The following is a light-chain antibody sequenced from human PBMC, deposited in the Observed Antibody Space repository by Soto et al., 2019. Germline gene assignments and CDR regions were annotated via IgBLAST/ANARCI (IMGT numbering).Light chain of an antibody. CDR3: QRYGGSPPT. J-gene: IGKJ1*01. Sequence: EIVLTQSPGTLSLSPGERATLSCRASQSVSSSYLAWYQQKPGQAPRLLIYGASSRATGIPDRASGSGAGTDFPLTNSRLEPEELAVCSCQRYGGSPPTVRQATKLELK. CDR2: GAS. V-gene: IGKV3-20*01. CDR1: QSVSSSY.